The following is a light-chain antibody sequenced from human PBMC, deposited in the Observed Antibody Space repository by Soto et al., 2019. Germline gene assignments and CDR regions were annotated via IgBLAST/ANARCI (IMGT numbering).Light chain of an antibody. J-gene: IGKJ2*01. CDR1: HSIRNS. CDR3: QQYGGSPRT. Sequence: VLTQSPGTLSLSPGERATLSCSASHSIRNSLACYQQRPCQSPRRRLYAASSRSAAVPDRFSGGGSATDFTLAVSRLEPDDCAVYYCQQYGGSPRTFGQWTTLEIK. CDR2: AAS. V-gene: IGKV3-20*01.